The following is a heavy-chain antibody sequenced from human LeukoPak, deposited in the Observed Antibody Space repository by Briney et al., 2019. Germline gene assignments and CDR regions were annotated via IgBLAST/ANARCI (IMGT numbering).Heavy chain of an antibody. CDR1: GFTFSTYA. CDR3: AEPYDTSGTYWAPFDF. D-gene: IGHD3-22*01. CDR2: LSGSGDST. V-gene: IGHV3-23*01. Sequence: GGSLRLSCAASGFTFSTYAMSWVRQAPGKGLEWVSALSGSGDSTYYADSVKGRFTISRDNSKNTLYLQMNSLRAEDTAIYYCAEPYDTSGTYWAPFDFWGQGTLVTVSS. J-gene: IGHJ4*02.